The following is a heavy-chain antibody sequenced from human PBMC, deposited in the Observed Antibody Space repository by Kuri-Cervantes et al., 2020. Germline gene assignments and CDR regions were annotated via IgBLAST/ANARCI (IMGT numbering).Heavy chain of an antibody. Sequence: GESLKIYCAASGFTFSSYAMSWVRQAPGKRLEWVSDISGSGGSIEYADSVRGRFTISRDNSKNTLYLQMNSLRAEDTALYYCAKDLYDYGDYVAPCGMDVWGQGTTVTVSS. CDR3: AKDLYDYGDYVAPCGMDV. J-gene: IGHJ6*02. D-gene: IGHD4-17*01. CDR2: ISGSGGSI. V-gene: IGHV3-23*01. CDR1: GFTFSSYA.